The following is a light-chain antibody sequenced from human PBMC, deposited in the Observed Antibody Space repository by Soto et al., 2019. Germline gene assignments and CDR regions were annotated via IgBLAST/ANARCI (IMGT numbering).Light chain of an antibody. CDR2: RAS. CDR3: RRNSSWT. CDR1: ENIHLW. J-gene: IGKJ1*01. Sequence: ITLSPSPVFVSVGDSVPITCRASENIHLWLAWYPQKPGQAPRLLIQRASRVESGVPSRFSGSGSGTEFTLTISSLQHDEFATYYCRRNSSWTFGQGTKVDIK. V-gene: IGKV1-5*03.